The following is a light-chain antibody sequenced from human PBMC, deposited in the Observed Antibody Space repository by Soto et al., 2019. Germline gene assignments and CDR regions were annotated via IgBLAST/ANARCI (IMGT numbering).Light chain of an antibody. Sequence: EIAMTQSPGTLSVSPGERATLSCRASQSVSSNLAWYQQKPGQAPRLLIYGASTRATGIPARFSGSGSGTEFTLTISSLQSEDFAVYYCQQYNNWPITFGQGTRLEIK. CDR1: QSVSSN. V-gene: IGKV3-15*01. CDR3: QQYNNWPIT. J-gene: IGKJ5*01. CDR2: GAS.